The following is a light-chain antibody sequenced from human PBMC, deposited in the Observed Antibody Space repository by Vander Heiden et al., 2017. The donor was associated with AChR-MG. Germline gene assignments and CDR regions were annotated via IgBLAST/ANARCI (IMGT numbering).Light chain of an antibody. V-gene: IGKV2-30*02. J-gene: IGKJ1*01. CDR1: ESIVHDNGDIY. Sequence: ELTQSPLSLSVTLGQPASISCRSSESIVHDNGDIYFNWFHQRPGQSPRRLIYKISKRDSGVPDRFTGSGSGTDFTLTISRVGADDVGIYYCMQGTHWPWTFGHGTTVEI. CDR2: KIS. CDR3: MQGTHWPWT.